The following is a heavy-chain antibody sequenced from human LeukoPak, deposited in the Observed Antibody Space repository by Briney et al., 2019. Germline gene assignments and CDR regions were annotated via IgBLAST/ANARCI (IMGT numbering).Heavy chain of an antibody. CDR1: GFTFSDYY. V-gene: IGHV3-11*04. J-gene: IGHJ4*02. CDR2: ISSSGSTI. D-gene: IGHD1-26*01. CDR3: ARKGSGRHPEVKFDY. Sequence: GGSLRLSCAASGFTFSDYYMSWIRQAPGKGLEWVSYISSSGSTIYHADSVKGRFTISRDNVENSLYLQMNSLRVEDTAVYYCARKGSGRHPEVKFDYWGQGTLVTVSP.